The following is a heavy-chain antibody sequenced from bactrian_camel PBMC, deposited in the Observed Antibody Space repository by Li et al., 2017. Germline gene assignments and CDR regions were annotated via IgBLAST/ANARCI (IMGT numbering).Heavy chain of an antibody. Sequence: HVQLVESGGGSVQAGESLRLSCRVSDYSFSRYWAWFRQPPGKGREGVAVLERYGGTRVEDSVKGRFTISKDAAKNTLDLRMDSLRPEDTATYYCATEADRCLLHRLWYNYWGQGTQVTVS. CDR2: LERYGGT. D-gene: IGHD3*01. CDR1: DYSFSRYW. V-gene: IGHV3S1*01. J-gene: IGHJ4*01. CDR3: ATEADRCLLHRLWYNY.